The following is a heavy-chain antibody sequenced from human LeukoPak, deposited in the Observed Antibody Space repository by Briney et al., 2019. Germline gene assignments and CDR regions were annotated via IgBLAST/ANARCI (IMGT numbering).Heavy chain of an antibody. Sequence: GGSLRLSCAASGFTFSSFGMHWVRQAPGKGLEWVAIIWSDGSNEVYIESVKGRFTISRDNSKNTLYLHMNSLRGEDTAMCFCARGCGGGPGCYILDYWGQGTLVTVSS. D-gene: IGHD2-15*01. V-gene: IGHV3-33*01. J-gene: IGHJ4*02. CDR1: GFTFSSFG. CDR3: ARGCGGGPGCYILDY. CDR2: IWSDGSNE.